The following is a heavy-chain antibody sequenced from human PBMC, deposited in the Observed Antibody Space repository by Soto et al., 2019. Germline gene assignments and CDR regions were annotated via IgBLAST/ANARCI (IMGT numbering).Heavy chain of an antibody. Sequence: ASVKVSCKASGYTLTSYGISWVRQAPGQGLEWMGWISAYNGNTNYAQKLQGRVTMTTDTSTSTAYMELRSLRSDDTAVYYCARVEIVVVPAAMGLFGVVVVAARTFDYWGQGTLVTVSS. J-gene: IGHJ4*02. CDR2: ISAYNGNT. CDR1: GYTLTSYG. CDR3: ARVEIVVVPAAMGLFGVVVVAARTFDY. D-gene: IGHD2-2*01. V-gene: IGHV1-18*01.